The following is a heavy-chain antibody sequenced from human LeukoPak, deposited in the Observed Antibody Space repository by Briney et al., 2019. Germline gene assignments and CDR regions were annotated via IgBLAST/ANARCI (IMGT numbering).Heavy chain of an antibody. Sequence: SETLSLTCTVSGGSIKNYYWSWIRQPPGKGLEWIAYINDNGHSGYNPSLKSRVTISVDTSKNQFSLKLSSVTAADTAVYYCARGYCSGGSCPGLDYYYYMDVWGKGTTVTVSS. V-gene: IGHV4-59*08. CDR1: GGSIKNYY. D-gene: IGHD2-15*01. CDR2: INDNGHS. J-gene: IGHJ6*03. CDR3: ARGYCSGGSCPGLDYYYYMDV.